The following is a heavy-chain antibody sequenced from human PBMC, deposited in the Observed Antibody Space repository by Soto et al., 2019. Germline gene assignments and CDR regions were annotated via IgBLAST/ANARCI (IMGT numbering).Heavy chain of an antibody. CDR2: ISAHNGNT. Sequence: ASVKVSCKASGYTFTSYGISWVRQAPGQGLEWMGWISAHNGNTNYAQKLQGRVTMTTDTSTSTAYMELRSLRSDDTAVYYCARVRTIYYDSSGHLDYWGQGTLVTVSS. D-gene: IGHD3-22*01. V-gene: IGHV1-18*01. CDR1: GYTFTSYG. CDR3: ARVRTIYYDSSGHLDY. J-gene: IGHJ4*02.